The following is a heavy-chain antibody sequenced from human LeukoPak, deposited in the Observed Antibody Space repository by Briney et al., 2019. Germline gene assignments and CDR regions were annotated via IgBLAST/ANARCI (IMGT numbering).Heavy chain of an antibody. V-gene: IGHV3-30*03. D-gene: IGHD3-10*01. J-gene: IGHJ3*02. CDR1: GFPFSSYG. Sequence: PGGSLRLSCAASGFPFSSYGMHWVRQAPGKGLEWVAIISYGGSNKYYAGSVKGRFTLSRDNSKNTMYLEMDSLRDEDTALYYCARERAYGSGKMAAYDIWGQGTKVTVSS. CDR3: ARERAYGSGKMAAYDI. CDR2: ISYGGSNK.